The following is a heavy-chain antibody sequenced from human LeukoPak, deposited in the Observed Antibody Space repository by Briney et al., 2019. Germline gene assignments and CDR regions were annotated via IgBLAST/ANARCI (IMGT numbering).Heavy chain of an antibody. CDR2: ISGSGGST. J-gene: IGHJ6*02. V-gene: IGHV3-23*01. Sequence: PGGSLRLSCAASGLTFRDYAMNWVRQAPGKGLEWVSTISGSGGSTYYADSVKGRFTISRDNSKNTLYLQMNSLGAEDTAVYYCARKDYYYYDMDVWGQGTTVTVSS. CDR3: ARKDYYYYDMDV. CDR1: GLTFRDYA.